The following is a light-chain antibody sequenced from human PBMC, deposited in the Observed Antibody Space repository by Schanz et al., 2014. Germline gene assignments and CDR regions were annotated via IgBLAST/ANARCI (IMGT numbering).Light chain of an antibody. CDR3: AAWDDSPNLDGWV. CDR1: SSNIGSTT. Sequence: QSVLTQPPSASGTPGQRVTISCSGSSSNIGSTTVNWYQQLPGTAPKLLIYSSNQRPSGVPDRFSGSKSSTSGSLAISGLQSEDEADYYCAAWDDSPNLDGWVFGGGTKLTVL. V-gene: IGLV1-44*01. CDR2: SSN. J-gene: IGLJ3*02.